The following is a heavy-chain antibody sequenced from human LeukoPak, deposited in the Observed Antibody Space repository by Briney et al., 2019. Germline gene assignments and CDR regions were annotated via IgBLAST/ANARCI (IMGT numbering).Heavy chain of an antibody. D-gene: IGHD3-10*01. CDR3: ARHPIYYGPDPYFDY. CDR1: GGSISSYY. J-gene: IGHJ4*02. Sequence: PSETLSLTCTVSGGSISSYYWSWIRQPAGKGLEWIGRIYTSGSTNYNPSLKSRVTMSVDTSKNQFSLKLSSVTAADTAVYYCARHPIYYGPDPYFDYWGQGTLVTVSS. V-gene: IGHV4-4*07. CDR2: IYTSGST.